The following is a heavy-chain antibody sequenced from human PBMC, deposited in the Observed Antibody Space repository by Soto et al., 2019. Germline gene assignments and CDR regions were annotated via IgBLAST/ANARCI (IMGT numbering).Heavy chain of an antibody. D-gene: IGHD6-19*01. CDR2: INSDGSST. J-gene: IGHJ6*02. V-gene: IGHV3-74*01. Sequence: QTGGSLRLSCAASGFTFSSYWMHWIRQAPGKGLVWVSRINSDGSSTSYADSVKGRFTISRDNAKNTLYLQMNSLRAEDTAVYYCARDRVRYSSGWYEEDYYYGMDVWGQGTTVTVSS. CDR1: GFTFSSYW. CDR3: ARDRVRYSSGWYEEDYYYGMDV.